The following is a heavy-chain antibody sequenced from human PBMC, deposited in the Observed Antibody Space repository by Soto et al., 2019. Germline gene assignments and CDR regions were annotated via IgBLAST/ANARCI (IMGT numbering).Heavy chain of an antibody. CDR1: GGSISSYY. V-gene: IGHV4-59*01. Sequence: QVQLQESGPGLVKPSETLSLTCTVSGGSISSYYWSWIRQPPGKGLEWIGYIYYSGITDYNPSLKSRVTISVDTSKSRFSLKLSSVTAADTAVYYCARGGGVYYFDYWGQGTLVPVSS. CDR3: ARGGGVYYFDY. J-gene: IGHJ4*02. D-gene: IGHD2-8*02. CDR2: IYYSGIT.